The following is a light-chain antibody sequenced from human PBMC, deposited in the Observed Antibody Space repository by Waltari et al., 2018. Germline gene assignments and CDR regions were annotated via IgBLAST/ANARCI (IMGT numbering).Light chain of an antibody. Sequence: SYELTQPPAVSVSPGQTASITCSGDRLGDNYTCWYQQKPGQSPVLVIYQDNKRPSGIPERFSGSNSGNTATLTISATQSMDEADYYCQAWHSSVVFGGGTKLTVL. V-gene: IGLV3-1*01. CDR2: QDN. J-gene: IGLJ3*02. CDR1: RLGDNY. CDR3: QAWHSSVV.